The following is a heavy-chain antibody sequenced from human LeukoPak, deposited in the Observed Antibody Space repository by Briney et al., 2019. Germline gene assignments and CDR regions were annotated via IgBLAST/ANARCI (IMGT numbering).Heavy chain of an antibody. CDR1: GDTFTGYY. D-gene: IGHD7-27*01. CDR3: ARGKISGDDFDY. V-gene: IGHV1-2*02. CDR2: INPNSGGT. J-gene: IGHJ4*02. Sequence: ASVKVSCKASGDTFTGYYMHWVRQAPGRGPEWMGWINPNSGGTNYPQNFQGRVTMTRDTSISTAYMELSRLRSDDTAVYYCARGKISGDDFDYWGQGTLVTVSS.